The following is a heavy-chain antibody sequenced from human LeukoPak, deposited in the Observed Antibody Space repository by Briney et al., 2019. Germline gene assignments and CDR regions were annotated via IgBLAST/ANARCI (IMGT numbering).Heavy chain of an antibody. J-gene: IGHJ4*02. CDR1: AYSISSAYY. CDR3: ARAYDYVWGSYRYLFDY. CDR2: IYHSGST. Sequence: SSATLSLTCAVFAYSISSAYYWGWIRQPPGKGLEWIGCIYHSGSTYYNPSLKSRVTISVDTSKNQFSLKLSSVTAADTAVYYCARAYDYVWGSYRYLFDYWGQGTLVTVSS. V-gene: IGHV4-38-2*01. D-gene: IGHD3-16*02.